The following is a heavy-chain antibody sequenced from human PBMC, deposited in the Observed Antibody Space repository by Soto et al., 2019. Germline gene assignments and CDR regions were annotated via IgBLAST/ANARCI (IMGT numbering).Heavy chain of an antibody. V-gene: IGHV1-3*01. CDR3: AIPLAPYYYYYGMDV. CDR2: INAGNGNT. CDR1: GYSFTSYA. J-gene: IGHJ6*02. Sequence: ASVKGSWKASGYSFTSYAMHWVRLAPGQRLEWMGWINAGNGNTKYSQKFQGRVTITRDTSASTAYMELSSLRSEDTAVYYCAIPLAPYYYYYGMDVWGQGTTVTVSS.